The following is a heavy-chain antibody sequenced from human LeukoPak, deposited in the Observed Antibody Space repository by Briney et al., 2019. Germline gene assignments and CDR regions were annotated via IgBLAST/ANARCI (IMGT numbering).Heavy chain of an antibody. CDR2: IKQDGSEK. CDR1: GFTFSSYW. D-gene: IGHD5-24*01. Sequence: GGSLRLSCAASGFTFSSYWMSWVRQAPGKGLEWVANIKQDGSEKYYVDSVKGRFTISRDNSKNTLYLQMNSLRAEDTAVYYCARGGREVATNGRIGYFDYWGQGTLVTVSS. J-gene: IGHJ4*02. V-gene: IGHV3-7*03. CDR3: ARGGREVATNGRIGYFDY.